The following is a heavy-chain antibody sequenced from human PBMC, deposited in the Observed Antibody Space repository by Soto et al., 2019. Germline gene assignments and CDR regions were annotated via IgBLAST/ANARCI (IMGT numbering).Heavy chain of an antibody. Sequence: SETLSLTCTVSGGSISSYYWSWIRQPPGKGLEWIGYIYYSGSTNYNPSLKGRVTISVDTSKNQFSLKLSSVTAADTAVYYCARQMSYCSGGSCYPTYYFDYWGQGTLVTVSS. CDR1: GGSISSYY. CDR3: ARQMSYCSGGSCYPTYYFDY. V-gene: IGHV4-59*08. D-gene: IGHD2-15*01. J-gene: IGHJ4*02. CDR2: IYYSGST.